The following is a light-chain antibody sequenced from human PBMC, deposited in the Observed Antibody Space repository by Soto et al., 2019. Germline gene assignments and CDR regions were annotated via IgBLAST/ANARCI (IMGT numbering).Light chain of an antibody. J-gene: IGKJ2*01. CDR2: DAS. Sequence: EIVLTQSPPTLSLSPGERATLSCRASQSVSSYLVWYQQKPGQAPRLLIYDASNRATGIPARFSGSGSGTDFTLTISSLEPEDFAVYYCQHRGMYTLGQGTKLESK. CDR1: QSVSSY. V-gene: IGKV3-11*01. CDR3: QHRGMYT.